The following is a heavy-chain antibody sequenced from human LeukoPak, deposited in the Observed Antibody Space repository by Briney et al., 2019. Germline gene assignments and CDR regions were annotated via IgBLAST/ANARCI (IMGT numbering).Heavy chain of an antibody. CDR3: ARSTFGYDSSGYPLDY. CDR1: GYSFTSYW. J-gene: IGHJ4*02. D-gene: IGHD3-22*01. Sequence: GESLKISCKGSGYSFTSYWIGWVRQRPGKGLEWMGIIYPGDSDTRYSPSFQGQVTISADKSISTAYLQWSSLKASDTAMYYCARSTFGYDSSGYPLDYWGQGTLVTVSS. CDR2: IYPGDSDT. V-gene: IGHV5-51*01.